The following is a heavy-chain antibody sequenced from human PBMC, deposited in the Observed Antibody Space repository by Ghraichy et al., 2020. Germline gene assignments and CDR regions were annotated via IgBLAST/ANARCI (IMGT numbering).Heavy chain of an antibody. CDR3: ARGHSIGYCSGGSCTGRTWFDP. V-gene: IGHV3-7*01. J-gene: IGHJ5*02. Sequence: GGSLRLSCAASGFTFSSYWMSWVRQAPGKGLEWVANIKQDGSEKYYVDSVKGRFTISRDNAKNSLYLQMNSLRAEDTAVYYCARGHSIGYCSGGSCTGRTWFDPWGQGTLVTVSS. D-gene: IGHD2-15*01. CDR1: GFTFSSYW. CDR2: IKQDGSEK.